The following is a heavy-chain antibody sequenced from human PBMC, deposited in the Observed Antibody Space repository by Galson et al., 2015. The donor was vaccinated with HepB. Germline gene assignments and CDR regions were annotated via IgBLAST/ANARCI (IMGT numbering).Heavy chain of an antibody. Sequence: SLRLSCAASGFTSSRYWMSWVRQAAGKGLEWVANIKQDGSEKYYVDSVKGRFTISRDNTKNSLYLQMNSLRAEDTAVYYCARDEYYYDSSGWPYFQHWGQGTLVTVSS. V-gene: IGHV3-7*03. CDR2: IKQDGSEK. D-gene: IGHD3-22*01. CDR3: ARDEYYYDSSGWPYFQH. CDR1: GFTSSRYW. J-gene: IGHJ1*01.